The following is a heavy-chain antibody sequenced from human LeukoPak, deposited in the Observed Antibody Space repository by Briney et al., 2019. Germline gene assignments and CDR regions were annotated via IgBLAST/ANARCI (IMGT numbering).Heavy chain of an antibody. V-gene: IGHV3-23*01. Sequence: GGSLRLSCAASGFTFSSYAMSWVCQAPGKGLEWVSAISGSGGSTYYADSVKGRFTISRDNSKNTLYLQMNSLRAEDTAVYYCAKEEGSYDFWSGYSPDYFDYWGQGTLVTVSS. CDR1: GFTFSSYA. CDR3: AKEEGSYDFWSGYSPDYFDY. D-gene: IGHD3-3*01. J-gene: IGHJ4*02. CDR2: ISGSGGST.